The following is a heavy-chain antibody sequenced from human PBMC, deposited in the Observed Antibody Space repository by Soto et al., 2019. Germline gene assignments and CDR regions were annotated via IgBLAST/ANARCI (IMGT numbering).Heavy chain of an antibody. J-gene: IGHJ3*02. D-gene: IGHD3-22*01. CDR1: GFTFSSYE. CDR2: ISSSGSTI. V-gene: IGHV3-48*03. Sequence: AGSLRLSCAASGFTFSSYEMNWVRQAPGKGLEWVSYISSSGSTIYYADSVKGRFTISRDNAKNSLYLQMNSLRAEDTAVYYCARGSDYYDSSGYYWGPDDAFDIWGQGTMVTVSS. CDR3: ARGSDYYDSSGYYWGPDDAFDI.